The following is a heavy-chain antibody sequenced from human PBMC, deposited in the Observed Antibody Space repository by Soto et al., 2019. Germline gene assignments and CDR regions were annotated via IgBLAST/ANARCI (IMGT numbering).Heavy chain of an antibody. CDR3: AKDYNNYWSGYYAH. CDR2: ISWNSGIT. J-gene: IGHJ4*02. Sequence: EVQLVESGGGLVQPGRSLRLSCAASGFGFDDHAMHWVRQAPGKGLEWVSSISWNSGITEYADSVKGRFTISRDNAKNSLYLQMNSLRAEDTALYYCAKDYNNYWSGYYAHWGQGTPVTVSS. D-gene: IGHD3-3*01. V-gene: IGHV3-9*01. CDR1: GFGFDDHA.